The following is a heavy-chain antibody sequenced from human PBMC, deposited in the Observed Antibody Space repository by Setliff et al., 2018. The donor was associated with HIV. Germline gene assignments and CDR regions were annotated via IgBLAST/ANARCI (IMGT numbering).Heavy chain of an antibody. D-gene: IGHD3-3*01. J-gene: IGHJ6*02. CDR1: GLPFYNYW. V-gene: IGHV3-7*01. CDR3: AKASYYNLWSYGLDV. CDR2: IKQDGSDM. Sequence: GESLKISCVASGLPFYNYWMTWLRRAPGRGLEWVANIKQDGSDMHYIESVKGRFTIFRDNAKNSVFLQMNSLRAEDTGVYYCAKASYYNLWSYGLDVWGQGTPVTVSS.